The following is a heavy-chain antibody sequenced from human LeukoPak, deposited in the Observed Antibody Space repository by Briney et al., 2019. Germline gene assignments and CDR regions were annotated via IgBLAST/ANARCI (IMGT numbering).Heavy chain of an antibody. D-gene: IGHD6-13*01. CDR1: GYTFTSYY. CDR3: ARERGLSSQGDAFDI. Sequence: ASVKVSCKACGYTFTSYYMHWVRQAPGQGLEWMGIINPSGGSTRYAQKFQGRVTMTRDTSTSTVYMELSSLRSEDTAVYYCARERGLSSQGDAFDIWGQGTMVTVSS. V-gene: IGHV1-46*01. J-gene: IGHJ3*02. CDR2: INPSGGST.